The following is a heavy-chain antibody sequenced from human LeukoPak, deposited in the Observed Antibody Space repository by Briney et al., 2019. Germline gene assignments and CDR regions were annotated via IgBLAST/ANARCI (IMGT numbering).Heavy chain of an antibody. CDR3: ARDKRSLEWLLYGMDV. CDR2: IYSGGST. J-gene: IGHJ6*02. Sequence: GGSLRLSCAAPGFTVSSNYMSWVRQAPGKGLEWVSVIYSGGSTYYADSVKGRFTISRDNSKNTLYLQMNSLRAEDTAVYYCARDKRSLEWLLYGMDVWGQGTTVTVSS. D-gene: IGHD3-3*01. CDR1: GFTVSSNY. V-gene: IGHV3-66*01.